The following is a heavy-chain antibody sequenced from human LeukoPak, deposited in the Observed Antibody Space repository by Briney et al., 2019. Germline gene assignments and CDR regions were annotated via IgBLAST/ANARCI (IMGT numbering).Heavy chain of an antibody. Sequence: GGSLRLSCAASGFTFSSYGMHWVRQAPGKGLEWVAVISYDGSNKYYADSVKGRSTISRDNSKNTLYLQMNSLRAEDTAVYYCAKLPTVTKNYFDYWGQGTLVTVSS. CDR1: GFTFSSYG. V-gene: IGHV3-30*18. J-gene: IGHJ4*02. CDR3: AKLPTVTKNYFDY. D-gene: IGHD4-17*01. CDR2: ISYDGSNK.